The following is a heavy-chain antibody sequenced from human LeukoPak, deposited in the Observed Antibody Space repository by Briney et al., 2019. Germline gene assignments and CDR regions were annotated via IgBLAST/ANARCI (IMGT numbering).Heavy chain of an antibody. J-gene: IGHJ6*02. Sequence: PSETLSLTCTVSGGSISSSSYYWGWIRQPPGKGLEWIGSIYYSGSTYYNPSLKSRVTISVDTSKNQFSLKLSSVTAADTAVYYCARDVPTLRFIGYGMDVWGQGTTVTVSS. CDR2: IYYSGST. D-gene: IGHD4-17*01. CDR1: GGSISSSSYY. V-gene: IGHV4-39*07. CDR3: ARDVPTLRFIGYGMDV.